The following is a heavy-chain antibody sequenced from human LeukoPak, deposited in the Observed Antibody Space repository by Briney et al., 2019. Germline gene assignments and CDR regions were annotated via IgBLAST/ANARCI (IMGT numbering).Heavy chain of an antibody. CDR3: AKSLDYGGNRARLDF. CDR1: GFTFSTYG. J-gene: IGHJ4*02. Sequence: PGGSLRLSCAASGFTFSTYGMNWVRQAPGKGLEWVSAVSGSGSTTYYARSVKGRLTVSRDNSKNTLYLQMNSLRVDDTAVYYCAKSLDYGGNRARLDFWGQGTLVTVSS. CDR2: VSGSGSTT. V-gene: IGHV3-23*01. D-gene: IGHD4-23*01.